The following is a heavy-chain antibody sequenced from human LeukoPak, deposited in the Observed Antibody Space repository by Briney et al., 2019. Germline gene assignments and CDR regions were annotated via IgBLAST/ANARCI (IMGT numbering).Heavy chain of an antibody. CDR2: IYYSGST. J-gene: IGHJ4*02. CDR3: ARDHGTVGTSIPYFDY. Sequence: SQTLSLTCTVSGGSISSGDYYWSWIRQPPGKGLEWIGYIYYSGSTYYNPSLKSRVTISVDTSKNRFSLKLSSVTAADTAVYYCARDHGTVGTSIPYFDYWGQGTLVTVSS. CDR1: GGSISSGDYY. D-gene: IGHD1-26*01. V-gene: IGHV4-30-4*08.